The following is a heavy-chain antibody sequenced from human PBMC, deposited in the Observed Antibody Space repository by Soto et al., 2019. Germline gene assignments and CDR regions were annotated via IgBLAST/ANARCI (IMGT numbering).Heavy chain of an antibody. CDR2: IFSNDEK. V-gene: IGHV2-26*01. CDR1: GFSLSNARMG. Sequence: QVTLKESGPVLVKPTETLTLTCTVSGFSLSNARMGVSWIRQPPGKALVWLAHIFSNDEKSYSTSLKSRLTISKDTSKSQVVLTMTNMDPVDTATYYCARILGPTPSEDWFDPWGQGTLVTVSS. J-gene: IGHJ5*02. CDR3: ARILGPTPSEDWFDP. D-gene: IGHD2-15*01.